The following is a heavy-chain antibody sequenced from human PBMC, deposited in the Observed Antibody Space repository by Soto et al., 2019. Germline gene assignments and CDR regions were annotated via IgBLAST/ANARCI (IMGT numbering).Heavy chain of an antibody. J-gene: IGHJ4*02. CDR2: IKSIADGGTT. D-gene: IGHD3-3*01. CDR3: SRRPRARDIGVRLLDF. Sequence: EVNLVESGGGLVKPGGSLRLSCAASGFSFEDAWMNWVRQAPGKGLEWVGRIKSIADGGTTEYAAPVKGRFSISRDVSTITLFLQLNSLQSEDTAVYYCSRRPRARDIGVRLLDFWGRGTLVTVSA. V-gene: IGHV3-15*07. CDR1: GFSFEDAW.